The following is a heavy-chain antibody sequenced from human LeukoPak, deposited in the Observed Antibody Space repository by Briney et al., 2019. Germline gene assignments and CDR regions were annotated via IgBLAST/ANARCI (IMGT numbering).Heavy chain of an antibody. V-gene: IGHV1-18*01. J-gene: IGHJ4*02. CDR2: ISAYNGNT. CDR3: AKTNNYYDSSGYYYYFDY. D-gene: IGHD3-22*01. Sequence: ASVKVSCKASGYTFTSYGISWVRQAPGQGLEWMGWISAYNGNTNYAQKLQGRVTMTTDTSTSTAYMELRSLRSDDTAVYYCAKTNNYYDSSGYYYYFDYWGQGTLVTVSS. CDR1: GYTFTSYG.